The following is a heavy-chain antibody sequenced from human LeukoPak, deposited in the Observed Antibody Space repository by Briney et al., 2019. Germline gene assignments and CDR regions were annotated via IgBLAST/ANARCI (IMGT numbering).Heavy chain of an antibody. Sequence: ASVKVSCKASGYTFTSYGISWVRQTPGQGLEWMGWINPNSGGTNYAQKFQGWVTMTTDTSTSTAYMELRSLRSDDTAVYYCARRGGGSPIDIWGQGTMVTVSS. D-gene: IGHD3-16*01. CDR2: INPNSGGT. CDR1: GYTFTSYG. CDR3: ARRGGGSPIDI. J-gene: IGHJ3*02. V-gene: IGHV1-18*01.